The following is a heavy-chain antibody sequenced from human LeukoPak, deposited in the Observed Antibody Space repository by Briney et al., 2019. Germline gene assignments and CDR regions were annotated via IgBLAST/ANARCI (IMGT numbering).Heavy chain of an antibody. Sequence: GGSLRLSCAASGFTFSSYWMSWVRQAPGKGLEWVANINRDGSDKYYVDSVKGRFTISRDNAKNSLYLRMNSLRAEDTAVYYCARNVYTLYWGQGTLVTVSS. D-gene: IGHD5/OR15-5a*01. V-gene: IGHV3-7*03. CDR1: GFTFSSYW. CDR3: ARNVYTLY. CDR2: INRDGSDK. J-gene: IGHJ4*02.